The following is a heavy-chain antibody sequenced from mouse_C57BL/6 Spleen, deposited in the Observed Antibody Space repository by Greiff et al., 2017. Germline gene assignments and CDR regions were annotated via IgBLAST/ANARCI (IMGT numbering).Heavy chain of an antibody. D-gene: IGHD1-1*01. Sequence: EVQGVESGGGLVQPGGSMKLSCVASGFTFTNYWMNWVRQSPEKGLEWVAQIRLKSDNYATHYAESVKGRFTISRDDSKSSVYLQMNDLRAEDTGIYYCTGITTVVASDYWGQGTTLTVSS. CDR1: GFTFTNYW. V-gene: IGHV6-3*01. J-gene: IGHJ2*01. CDR3: TGITTVVASDY. CDR2: IRLKSDNYAT.